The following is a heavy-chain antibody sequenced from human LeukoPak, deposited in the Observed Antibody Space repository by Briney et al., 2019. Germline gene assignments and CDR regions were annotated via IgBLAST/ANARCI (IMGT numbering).Heavy chain of an antibody. CDR1: GFTFSSYS. V-gene: IGHV3-48*01. CDR2: ISSSSSTI. CDR3: ARGLSETTVVTYYYYYMDV. D-gene: IGHD4-23*01. J-gene: IGHJ6*03. Sequence: GGSLRLSCAASGFTFSSYSMNWVRQAPGKGLEWVSYISSSSSTIYYADSVKGRFTISRDNAKNSLYLQMNSLRAEDTAVYYCARGLSETTVVTYYYYYMDVWGKGTTVTVSS.